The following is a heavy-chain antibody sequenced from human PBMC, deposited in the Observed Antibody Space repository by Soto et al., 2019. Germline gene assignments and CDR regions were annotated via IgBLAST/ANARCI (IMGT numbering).Heavy chain of an antibody. CDR3: ARRGAAAGTGDYYYGMDV. V-gene: IGHV5-10-1*01. D-gene: IGHD6-13*01. Sequence: AGESLKISCKGSGYSFTSYWISWVRQMPGKGLEWMGRIDPSDSYTNYSPSFQGHVTISADKSISTAYLQWSSLKASDTAMYYCARRGAAAGTGDYYYGMDVWGQGTTVTVSS. J-gene: IGHJ6*02. CDR1: GYSFTSYW. CDR2: IDPSDSYT.